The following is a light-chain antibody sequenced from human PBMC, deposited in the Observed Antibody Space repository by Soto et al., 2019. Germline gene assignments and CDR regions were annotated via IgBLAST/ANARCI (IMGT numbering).Light chain of an antibody. CDR2: DVS. CDR1: SSDVGGYNY. V-gene: IGLV2-14*01. CDR3: CSYAGSGTYV. J-gene: IGLJ1*01. Sequence: QSVLTQPASVSGSPGQSITISCTGTSSDVGGYNYVSWYQQHPGKAPKLMIYDVSNRPSGVSNRFSGSKSGNTASLTISGLQDEDEADYYCCSYAGSGTYVFGTGTKVTVL.